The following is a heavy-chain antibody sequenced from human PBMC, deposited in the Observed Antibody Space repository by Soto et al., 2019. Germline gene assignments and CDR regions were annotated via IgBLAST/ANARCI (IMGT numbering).Heavy chain of an antibody. Sequence: QVQLVQSGAEVKKPGSSVRVSCRSSGDTFSSYIVNWLRLAPGRGLEWMGRVIPVLTTTDYAQNFRGRFTISADRSTNTVYLDLSSLRSDDTAVYYCARRRYCGYDCYHKHYYGMDVWGKGSLVTVAS. J-gene: IGHJ6*04. CDR1: GDTFSSYI. V-gene: IGHV1-69*08. CDR3: ARRRYCGYDCYHKHYYGMDV. D-gene: IGHD2-21*02. CDR2: VIPVLTTT.